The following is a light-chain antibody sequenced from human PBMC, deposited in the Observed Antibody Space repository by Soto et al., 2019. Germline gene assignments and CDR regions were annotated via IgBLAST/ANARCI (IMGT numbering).Light chain of an antibody. J-gene: IGKJ2*01. CDR3: QQYGSSPYT. CDR1: QSVSSSF. V-gene: IGKV3-20*01. CDR2: AAS. Sequence: EIVLTQSPGPLSLSPGERATLSCRASQSVSSSFLAWYQHKPGQAPRLLIYAASSRATGIPDRFSGSGSGTDFTLTISRLEPEDFAVYYCQQYGSSPYTFGQGTKLEIK.